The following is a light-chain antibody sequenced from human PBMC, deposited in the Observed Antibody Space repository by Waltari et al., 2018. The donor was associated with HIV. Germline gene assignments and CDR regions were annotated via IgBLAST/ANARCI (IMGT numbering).Light chain of an antibody. CDR2: EVS. J-gene: IGLJ3*02. CDR1: SSDVGGYNY. Sequence: QSALTQPPSASGSPGQSVTISCTGTSSDVGGYNYVPWYQQHPGKAPKLMIYEVSRRPAGVPVRFVGSKAGNTASLTVSGLQAEDEADYYCSSYAGSNNLVFGGGTKLTVL. CDR3: SSYAGSNNLV. V-gene: IGLV2-8*01.